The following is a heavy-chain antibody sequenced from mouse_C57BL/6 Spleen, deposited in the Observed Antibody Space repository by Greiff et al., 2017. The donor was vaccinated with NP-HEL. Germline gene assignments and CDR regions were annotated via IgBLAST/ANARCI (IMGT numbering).Heavy chain of an antibody. CDR1: GYTFTDYN. Sequence: VQLQQSGPELVKPGASVKIPCKASGYTFTDYNMDWVKQSHGKSLEWIGDINHNNGGTIYNQKFKGKATLTVDKYASPAYMELRSLTSEYTAVYYCARRGYYDGYYLFAYWGQGTLVTVSA. CDR2: INHNNGGT. J-gene: IGHJ3*01. D-gene: IGHD2-3*01. V-gene: IGHV1-18*01. CDR3: ARRGYYDGYYLFAY.